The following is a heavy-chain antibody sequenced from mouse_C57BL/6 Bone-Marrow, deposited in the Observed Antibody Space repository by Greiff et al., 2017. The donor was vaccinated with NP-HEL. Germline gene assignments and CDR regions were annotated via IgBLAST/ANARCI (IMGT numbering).Heavy chain of an antibody. CDR3: ARHKDDYYGSSYYAMDY. Sequence: EVKVVESGGGLVQPGGSLKLSCAASGFTFSDYYMYWVRQTPEKRLEWVAYISNGGGSTYYPDTVKGRFTISRDNAKNTLYLQMSRLKSEDTAMYYCARHKDDYYGSSYYAMDYWGQGTSVTVSS. CDR2: ISNGGGST. J-gene: IGHJ4*01. CDR1: GFTFSDYY. V-gene: IGHV5-12*01. D-gene: IGHD1-1*01.